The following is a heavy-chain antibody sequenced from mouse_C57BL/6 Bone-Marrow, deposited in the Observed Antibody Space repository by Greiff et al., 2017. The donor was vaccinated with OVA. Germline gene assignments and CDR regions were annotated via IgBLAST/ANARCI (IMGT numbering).Heavy chain of an antibody. J-gene: IGHJ2*01. CDR3: ARAYYSKS. CDR1: GYAFSSSW. Sequence: VQLQQSGPELVKPGASVKISCKASGYAFSSSWMNWVKQRPGKGLEWIGRIYPGDGDTNYNGKFKGKATLTADKSSSTAYMQLSSLTSEDSAVYFCARAYYSKSWGQGTTLTVSS. CDR2: IYPGDGDT. V-gene: IGHV1-82*01. D-gene: IGHD2-5*01.